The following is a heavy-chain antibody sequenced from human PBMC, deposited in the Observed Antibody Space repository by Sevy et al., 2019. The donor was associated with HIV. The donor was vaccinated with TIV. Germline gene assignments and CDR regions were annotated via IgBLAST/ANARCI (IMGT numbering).Heavy chain of an antibody. CDR3: AKDQGGYNYAPGY. Sequence: GGSLRISCAASGLTFSTYGMHWVRQAPGKGLEWVAVISYDGNIQYYADSVKGRFTVSRDNSKNTLYLQMNSLRAEDSAVYYCAKDQGGYNYAPGYRGQGTLVTVSS. CDR1: GLTFSTYG. J-gene: IGHJ4*02. V-gene: IGHV3-30*18. D-gene: IGHD5-18*01. CDR2: ISYDGNIQ.